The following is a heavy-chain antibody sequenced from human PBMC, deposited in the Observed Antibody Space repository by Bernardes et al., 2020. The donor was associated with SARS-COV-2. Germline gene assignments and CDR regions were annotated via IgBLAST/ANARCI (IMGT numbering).Heavy chain of an antibody. CDR2: IDSVGNI. CDR3: ARAPTMELWLRGYYFDY. CDR1: GFIVTSSY. J-gene: IGHJ4*02. D-gene: IGHD5-18*01. Sequence: GGSLRLSCAASGFIVTSSYMSWVRQAPGKGLEWVSLIDSVGNIYNADSVKGRFTISRDNSKNTVYLQMNSLRAEDTALYYCARAPTMELWLRGYYFDYWGLGTLLTVSS. V-gene: IGHV3-53*01.